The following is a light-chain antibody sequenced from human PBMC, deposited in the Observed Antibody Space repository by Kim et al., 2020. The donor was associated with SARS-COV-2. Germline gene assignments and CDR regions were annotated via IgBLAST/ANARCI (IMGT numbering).Light chain of an antibody. CDR3: QAWDSSTAV. V-gene: IGLV3-1*01. CDR1: KLGDKD. CDR2: QHT. J-gene: IGLJ3*02. Sequence: VSPGQTTSSACSGSKLGDKDAYWYQKKPGQTPILVIYQHTKRPSGISQRFSGSSFGNTATLTISRAQTMDEADYYCQAWDSSTAVFGGGTQLTVL.